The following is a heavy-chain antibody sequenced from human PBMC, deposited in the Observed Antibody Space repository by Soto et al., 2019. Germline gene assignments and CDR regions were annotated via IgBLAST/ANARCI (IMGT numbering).Heavy chain of an antibody. CDR3: ARHRAMIVLHNWFDP. CDR1: GGSISSSSYD. Sequence: PSETLSLTCTVSGGSISSSSYDWGWIRQPPGKGLEWIGSIYYSGSTYYNPSLKSRVTISVDTSKNQFSLKLSSVTAADTAVYYCARHRAMIVLHNWFDPWGQGTLVTVS. CDR2: IYYSGST. D-gene: IGHD3-22*01. V-gene: IGHV4-39*01. J-gene: IGHJ5*02.